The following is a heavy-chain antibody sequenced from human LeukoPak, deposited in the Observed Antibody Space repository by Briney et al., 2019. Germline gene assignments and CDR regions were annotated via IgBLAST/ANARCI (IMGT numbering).Heavy chain of an antibody. CDR1: GGSISSGGYY. D-gene: IGHD2-2*02. CDR3: AREALYCSSTSCYNIGIDY. CDR2: IYHSGST. Sequence: PSQTLSLTCTVSGGSISSGGYYWSWIRQHPGKGLEWIGYIYHSGSTYYNPSLKSRVTISVDTSKNQFSLKLSSVTAADTAVYYCAREALYCSSTSCYNIGIDYWGQGTLVTVSS. J-gene: IGHJ4*02. V-gene: IGHV4-31*03.